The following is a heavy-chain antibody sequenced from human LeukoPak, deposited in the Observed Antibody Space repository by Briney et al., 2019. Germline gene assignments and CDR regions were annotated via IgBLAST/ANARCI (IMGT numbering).Heavy chain of an antibody. CDR3: ARGYRAAAGKPLGY. Sequence: ASVKVSCKASGYTFTSYDINWVRQATGQGLEWMGWMNPNSGNTGYAQKFQGRVTITRNTSISTAYMELSSLRSEDTAVYYCARGYRAAAGKPLGYWGQGTLVTVSS. D-gene: IGHD6-13*01. J-gene: IGHJ4*02. CDR1: GYTFTSYD. CDR2: MNPNSGNT. V-gene: IGHV1-8*03.